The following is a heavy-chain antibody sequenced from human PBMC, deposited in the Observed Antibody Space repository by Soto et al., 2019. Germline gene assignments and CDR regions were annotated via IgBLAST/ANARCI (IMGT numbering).Heavy chain of an antibody. CDR3: ARPTLTSIAAPGY. J-gene: IGHJ4*02. V-gene: IGHV3-30*03. CDR1: GFTFSSYG. CDR2: ISYDGSNK. D-gene: IGHD6-6*01. Sequence: VGSLRLSCAASGFTFSSYGMHWVRQAPGKGLEWVAVISYDGSNKYYADSVKGRFTISRDNSKNTLYLQMNSLRAEDTAVYYCARPTLTSIAAPGYWGQGTLVTVSS.